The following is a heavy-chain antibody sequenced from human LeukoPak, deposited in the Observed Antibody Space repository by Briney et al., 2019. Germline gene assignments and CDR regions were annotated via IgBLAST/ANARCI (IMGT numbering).Heavy chain of an antibody. CDR1: GYTFTSYY. D-gene: IGHD1-1*01. CDR3: AREGYSGAFDI. Sequence: ASVKVSCKASGYTFTSYYMHWVRQAPGQGLEWMGIINPSGGSTSYAQKFQGRVTMTRDMSTSTVYMELSSLRSEDTAVYYCAREGYSGAFDIWGQGTMVTVSS. J-gene: IGHJ3*02. V-gene: IGHV1-46*01. CDR2: INPSGGST.